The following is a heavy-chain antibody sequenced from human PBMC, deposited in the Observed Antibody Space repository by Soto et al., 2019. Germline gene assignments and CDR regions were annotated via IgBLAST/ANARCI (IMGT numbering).Heavy chain of an antibody. CDR3: SRGAGYHDPGRPSLDS. CDR1: GDSIRSGDYY. CDR2: IYYSGST. D-gene: IGHD3-10*01. J-gene: IGHJ4*02. Sequence: QVLLQESGPGLVKSSQTLSLTCTVSGDSIRSGDYYWSWIRQPPGKGLEWIGFIYYSGSTYSNPSLKSRVTISVDTSKNLFSRKLTSVTVADTAVYYCSRGAGYHDPGRPSLDSWGQGTLVTVSS. V-gene: IGHV4-30-4*01.